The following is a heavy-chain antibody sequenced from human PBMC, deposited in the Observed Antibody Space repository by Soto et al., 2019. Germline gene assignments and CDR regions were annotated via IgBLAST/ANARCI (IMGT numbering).Heavy chain of an antibody. Sequence: LRLSCVASGSSSDPFTMHWVRELPGKGLEWVAGLSWDRSTVAYADSVQGRFTISRDHAKNSVDLLMDSLRPDDTALYFCAVSSPDIVVLPSSIYFTSWGPGTQVTVSS. CDR1: GSSSDPFT. V-gene: IGHV3-9*02. CDR2: LSWDRSTV. D-gene: IGHD2-15*01. J-gene: IGHJ4*02. CDR3: AVSSPDIVVLPSSIYFTS.